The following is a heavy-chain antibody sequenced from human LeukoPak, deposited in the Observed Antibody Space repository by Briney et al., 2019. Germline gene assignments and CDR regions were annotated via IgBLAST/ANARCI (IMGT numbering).Heavy chain of an antibody. V-gene: IGHV3-23*01. Sequence: GGSLRLSCVASGITFSNYAVSWVRQAPEKGLDWVSVISGSAHKIRYADSVKGRFTISRDNSENIVYLQMNNLRAEDTAVYYCAGRVTGYSSGYVYWGQGSLVTVSS. CDR1: GITFSNYA. D-gene: IGHD5-18*01. CDR2: ISGSAHKI. CDR3: AGRVTGYSSGYVY. J-gene: IGHJ4*02.